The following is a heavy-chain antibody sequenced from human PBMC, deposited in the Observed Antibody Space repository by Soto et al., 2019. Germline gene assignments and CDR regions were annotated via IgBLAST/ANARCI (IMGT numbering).Heavy chain of an antibody. D-gene: IGHD6-13*01. V-gene: IGHV1-69*12. CDR3: ARETSAPGTFREDASDI. Sequence: QVQLVQSGAEVKKPGSSVKVACKVSGDTFSNYVINWVRQAPGQGLEWMGAIVPIFRTANYAQKFQGRVTITADEFTITAYMELSGLRSDDTATYYCARETSAPGTFREDASDIWGQRTLGTVSS. CDR1: GDTFSNYV. J-gene: IGHJ3*02. CDR2: IVPIFRTA.